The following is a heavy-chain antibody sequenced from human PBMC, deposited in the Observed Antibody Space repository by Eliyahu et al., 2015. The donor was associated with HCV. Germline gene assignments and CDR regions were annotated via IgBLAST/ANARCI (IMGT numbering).Heavy chain of an antibody. Sequence: EVQLLESGGGLVQPGGSLRLSCAASGFTFSSYAMSWVRQAPGXGLEWVXAISGSGGSTYYADXVKGRFTISRDNSKNTLYLQMNSLRAEDXAVYYCASSSIAARLNWFDPWGQGTLVTVSS. V-gene: IGHV3-23*01. J-gene: IGHJ5*02. CDR2: ISGSGGST. D-gene: IGHD6-6*01. CDR1: GFTFSSYA. CDR3: ASSSIAARLNWFDP.